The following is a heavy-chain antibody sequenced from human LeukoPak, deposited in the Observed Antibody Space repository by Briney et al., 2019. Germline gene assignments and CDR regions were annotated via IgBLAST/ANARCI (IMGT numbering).Heavy chain of an antibody. V-gene: IGHV1-8*01. CDR1: GYTFTSYD. J-gene: IGHJ4*02. CDR3: AGAALDYYDIHY. Sequence: ASVKVSCKASGYTFTSYDINWVRQATGQGLEWMGWMNPNSGNTGYAQKFQGRVTMTRNTSISTAYMELSSLRSEDTAVYYCAGAALDYYDIHYWGQGTLVTVSS. D-gene: IGHD3-22*01. CDR2: MNPNSGNT.